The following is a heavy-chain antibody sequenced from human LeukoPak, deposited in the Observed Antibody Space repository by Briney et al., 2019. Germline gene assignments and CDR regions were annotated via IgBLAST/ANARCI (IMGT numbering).Heavy chain of an antibody. V-gene: IGHV3-23*01. D-gene: IGHD2-2*01. Sequence: GGSLRLSCATSGFTFSSYVMTWVRQAPGKGLEWVSSITASDVSTYYADSVKGRFTISRDNSKNTLYLQINSLRAEDMALYYCAKSSDGSTSFDQWGQGTLVTVSS. CDR3: AKSSDGSTSFDQ. CDR2: ITASDVST. J-gene: IGHJ4*02. CDR1: GFTFSSYV.